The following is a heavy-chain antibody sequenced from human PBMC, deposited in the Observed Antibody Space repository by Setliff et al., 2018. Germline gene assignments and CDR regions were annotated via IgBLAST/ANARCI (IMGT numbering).Heavy chain of an antibody. CDR2: ITKDETKK. CDR1: GVTFSPYI. V-gene: IGHV3-30*18. Sequence: GGSLRLSCAVSGVTFSPYIIHWVGQAPGKGLEWVALITKDETKKYLADSVRGRFTISRDNAKNSLYLQMNSLRAEDTAVYYCAKNTEWLGDSYDAFDSWGQGTMVTVSS. D-gene: IGHD6-19*01. CDR3: AKNTEWLGDSYDAFDS. J-gene: IGHJ3*02.